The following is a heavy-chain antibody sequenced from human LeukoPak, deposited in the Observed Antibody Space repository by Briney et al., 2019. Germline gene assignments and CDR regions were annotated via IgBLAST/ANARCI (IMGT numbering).Heavy chain of an antibody. CDR1: GFTFSDHY. J-gene: IGHJ4*02. Sequence: GGSLRLSCAASGFTFSDHYMSWVRQAPGKGLEWVAYISTRAAIIYYVDSVKGRFTVSADNAKNSLYLQMNSLRPENTALYYCARGGDYAGVAALLDLWGQGTPVTVSS. CDR2: ISTRAAII. D-gene: IGHD4-23*01. CDR3: ARGGDYAGVAALLDL. V-gene: IGHV3-11*01.